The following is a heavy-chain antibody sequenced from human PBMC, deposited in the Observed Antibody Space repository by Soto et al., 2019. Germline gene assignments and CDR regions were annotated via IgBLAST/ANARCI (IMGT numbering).Heavy chain of an antibody. Sequence: PSETLSLTCSVSGGSISSGDYYWTWIRQHPGKGLEWIGCIYYSGRTYYNPSLKSRVTISVDTSKRQFSLKLSSVTAADTAIYYCARTKDYSSSLDYWGQGALVTVSS. V-gene: IGHV4-31*03. J-gene: IGHJ4*02. CDR2: IYYSGRT. CDR1: GGSISSGDYY. D-gene: IGHD6-6*01. CDR3: ARTKDYSSSLDY.